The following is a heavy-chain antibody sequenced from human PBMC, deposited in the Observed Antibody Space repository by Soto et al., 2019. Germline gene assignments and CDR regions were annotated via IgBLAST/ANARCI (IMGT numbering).Heavy chain of an antibody. CDR2: IYAGGST. D-gene: IGHD5-12*01. CDR1: GVSIISHY. J-gene: IGHJ4*02. V-gene: IGHV3-53*01. CDR3: ASGENGYNKFYFDF. Sequence: EVQLVESGGGLIQPGGSLRLSCAASGVSIISHYMSWVRQAPGKGLEWISLIYAGGSTFYAASVKGRFTISRDNSKNTLYLQMDSLTAADTAVYYCASGENGYNKFYFDFWGQGTLVTASS.